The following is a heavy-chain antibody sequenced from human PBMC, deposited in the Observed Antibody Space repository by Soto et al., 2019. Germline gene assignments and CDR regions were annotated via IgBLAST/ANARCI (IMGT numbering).Heavy chain of an antibody. D-gene: IGHD2-21*02. Sequence: PGESLKISCKGSGYSFTSYWIGWVRQMPGKGLEWMGIIYPGDSDTRYSPSFQGQVTISADKSISTAYLQWSSLRSDDTAVYYCARDSQGGGDCYDCNGSQNNDAFDIWGQGTMVTVSS. CDR1: GYSFTSYW. J-gene: IGHJ3*02. V-gene: IGHV5-51*01. CDR2: IYPGDSDT. CDR3: ARDSQGGGDCYDCNGSQNNDAFDI.